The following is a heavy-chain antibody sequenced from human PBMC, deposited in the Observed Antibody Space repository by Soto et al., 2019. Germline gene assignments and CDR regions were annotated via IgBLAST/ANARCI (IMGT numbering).Heavy chain of an antibody. CDR3: ARTRYCSSTSCYGGFDP. D-gene: IGHD2-2*01. V-gene: IGHV1-69*02. Sequence: QVQLVQSGAEVKKPGSSVKVSCKASGGTFSSYTISWVRQAPGQGLEWMGRIIPILGIANYAQKFQGRVTITADKSTSTAYTELSSLRSEDTAVYYCARTRYCSSTSCYGGFDPWGQGTLVTVSS. J-gene: IGHJ5*02. CDR1: GGTFSSYT. CDR2: IIPILGIA.